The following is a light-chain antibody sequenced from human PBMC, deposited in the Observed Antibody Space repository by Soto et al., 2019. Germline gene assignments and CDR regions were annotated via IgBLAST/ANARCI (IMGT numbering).Light chain of an antibody. CDR3: AAWDDSLNGVV. CDR2: NNN. J-gene: IGLJ3*02. V-gene: IGLV1-44*01. CDR1: SSNVGRNT. Sequence: QSVLIQPPSASGTPGQRVTISCSGSSSNVGRNTVNWYQQLPGTAPKLLISNNNQRPSGVPDRFSGSKSGTSASLAISGLQSEDEADYYCAAWDDSLNGVVFGGGTKLTVL.